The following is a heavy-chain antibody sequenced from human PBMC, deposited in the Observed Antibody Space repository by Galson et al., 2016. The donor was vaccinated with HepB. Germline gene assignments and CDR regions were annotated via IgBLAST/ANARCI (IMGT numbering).Heavy chain of an antibody. D-gene: IGHD5-12*01. CDR2: VKQDGSER. V-gene: IGHV3-7*04. CDR1: GFPLSNFW. CDR3: GRAQWLPARRAAYFDY. Sequence: SLRLSCAASGFPLSNFWMNWVRRAPGKGLQWVANVKQDGSERYYAESVKGRVTISRENARNSVLLQMNSLRPDDTAVYYCGRAQWLPARRAAYFDYWGQGILVTVSS. J-gene: IGHJ4*02.